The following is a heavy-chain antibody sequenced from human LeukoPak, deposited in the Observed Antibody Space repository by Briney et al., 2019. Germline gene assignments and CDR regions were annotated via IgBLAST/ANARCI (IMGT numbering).Heavy chain of an antibody. CDR1: GYTFTGYY. J-gene: IGHJ4*02. V-gene: IGHV1-2*06. D-gene: IGHD3-22*01. CDR3: ARDLYYYDSSGYSDDY. Sequence: ASVKVSCKASGYTFTGYYMHWVRQAPGQGLEWMGRNNPNSGGTNYAQKFQGRVTMTRDTSISTAYMELSRLRSDDTAVYYCARDLYYYDSSGYSDDYWGQGTLVTVSS. CDR2: NNPNSGGT.